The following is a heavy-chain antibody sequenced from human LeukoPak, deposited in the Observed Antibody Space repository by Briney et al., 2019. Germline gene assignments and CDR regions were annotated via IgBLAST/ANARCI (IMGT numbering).Heavy chain of an antibody. V-gene: IGHV1-2*06. CDR1: GYTFTGYH. CDR3: AREHYGDYVVDY. D-gene: IGHD4-17*01. CDR2: FDPNSGGT. Sequence: VSVKVSCKASGYTFTGYHILWVRQAPGQGLEWMGRFDPNSGGTNYAQKFQGRVTMTRDTSISTAYMELSRLRSDDTAVYYCAREHYGDYVVDYWGQGTLVTVSS. J-gene: IGHJ4*02.